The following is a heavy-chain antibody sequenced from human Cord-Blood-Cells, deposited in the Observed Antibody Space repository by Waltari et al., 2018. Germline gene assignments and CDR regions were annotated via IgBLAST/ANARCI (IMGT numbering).Heavy chain of an antibody. V-gene: IGHV3-30-3*01. Sequence: GESGGGVVQPGRSLRLSCAASGFTFSSYAMHWVRQAPGKGLEWVAVISYDGSNKYYADSVKGRFTISRDNSKNTLYLQMNSLRAEDTAVYYCAREGGSNSSSSMWENYYGMDVWGQGTTVTVSS. CDR1: GFTFSSYA. J-gene: IGHJ6*02. CDR3: AREGGSNSSSSMWENYYGMDV. D-gene: IGHD6-6*01. CDR2: ISYDGSNK.